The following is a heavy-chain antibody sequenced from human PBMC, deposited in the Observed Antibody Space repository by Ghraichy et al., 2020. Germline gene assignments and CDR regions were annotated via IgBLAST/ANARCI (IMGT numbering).Heavy chain of an antibody. CDR1: GFSFRSYG. CDR2: ISSDGMTK. J-gene: IGHJ4*02. V-gene: IGHV3-30*18. Sequence: GGSLRLSCAASGFSFRSYGMYWVRQAPGRGLEWVAGISSDGMTKYYADYVKGRLTISRDDFKNTLFLQMSSLRAEDTAVYYCAKESDAHCGGDCYFDHWGQGTLVTVSS. D-gene: IGHD2-21*02. CDR3: AKESDAHCGGDCYFDH.